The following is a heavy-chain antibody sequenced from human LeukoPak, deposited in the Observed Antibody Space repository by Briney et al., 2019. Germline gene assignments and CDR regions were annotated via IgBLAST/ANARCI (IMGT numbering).Heavy chain of an antibody. CDR1: GFTFNSYW. Sequence: GGSLRLSCAASGFTFNSYWMSWVRQAPGKGLEWVANIKRDGSEKYYVDSVKGRFTISRDNAKNSLYLQMNSLRAEDTAVYYCAAGIRGSYFDYWGQGTLVTVSS. CDR3: AAGIRGSYFDY. V-gene: IGHV3-7*01. D-gene: IGHD1-14*01. CDR2: IKRDGSEK. J-gene: IGHJ4*02.